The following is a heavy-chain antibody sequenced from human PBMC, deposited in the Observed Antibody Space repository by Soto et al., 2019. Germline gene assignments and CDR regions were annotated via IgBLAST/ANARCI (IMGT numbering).Heavy chain of an antibody. Sequence: GGSLRLSCTASGFTFGDYAMSWVRQAPGKGLEWIGFIRNKAYRGTTKYAASVRGRFTISRDDSKSIAYLQMNSLKTEDTAVYYCTRGDMALNDYWGQGTLVTVSS. J-gene: IGHJ4*02. V-gene: IGHV3-49*04. CDR3: TRGDMALNDY. CDR2: IRNKAYRGTT. D-gene: IGHD2-15*01. CDR1: GFTFGDYA.